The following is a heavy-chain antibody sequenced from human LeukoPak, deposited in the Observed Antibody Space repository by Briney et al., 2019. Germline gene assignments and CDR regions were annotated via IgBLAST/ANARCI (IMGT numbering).Heavy chain of an antibody. CDR1: GFTVSSNY. J-gene: IGHJ5*02. Sequence: GSLRLSCAASGFTVSSNYMSWIRQPPGKGLEWIGEINHRGSTNYNPSLKSRVTISVDTSKNQFSLKLSSVTAADTAVYYCARETRDLYCTNGVCYRNWFDPWGQGTLVTVSS. V-gene: IGHV4-34*01. CDR2: INHRGST. CDR3: ARETRDLYCTNGVCYRNWFDP. D-gene: IGHD2-8*01.